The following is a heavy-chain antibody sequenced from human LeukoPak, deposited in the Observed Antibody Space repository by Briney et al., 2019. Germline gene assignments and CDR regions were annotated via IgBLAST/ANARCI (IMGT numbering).Heavy chain of an antibody. J-gene: IGHJ4*02. CDR2: IYYSGST. CDR1: GGSISSSSYY. V-gene: IGHV4-39*07. Sequence: SETLSLTCTVSGGSISSSSYYWGWIRQPPGKGLEWIGSIYYSGSTYYNPSLKSRVTISVDTSKNQFSLKLSSVTAADTAVYYCARDPSGSYFDYWGQGTLVTVSS. CDR3: ARDPSGSYFDY. D-gene: IGHD1-26*01.